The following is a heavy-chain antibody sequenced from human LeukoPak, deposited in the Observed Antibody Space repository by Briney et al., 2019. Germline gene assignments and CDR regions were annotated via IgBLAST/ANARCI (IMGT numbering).Heavy chain of an antibody. V-gene: IGHV1-18*01. CDR3: ARDGTFGAVINWFDP. CDR1: GYTFTNYG. J-gene: IGHJ5*02. CDR2: TSAYNGNT. Sequence: ASVKVSCKASGYTFTNYGISWVRQAPGQGLEWMGWTSAYNGNTNYAQKLQGRVTMTTDTSTSTAYMELRSLRSDDTAVYYCARDGTFGAVINWFDPWGQGTLVTVSS. D-gene: IGHD3-3*01.